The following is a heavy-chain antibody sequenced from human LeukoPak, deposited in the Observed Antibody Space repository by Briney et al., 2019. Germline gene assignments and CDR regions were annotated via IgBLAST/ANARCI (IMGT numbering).Heavy chain of an antibody. CDR3: ARGGVVGPRQPEIDY. CDR2: INPNSGGT. J-gene: IGHJ4*02. V-gene: IGHV1-2*02. CDR1: GYTFTGYY. D-gene: IGHD1-26*01. Sequence: ASVKVSCKASGYTFTGYYMHWVRQAPGQGLEWMGWINPNSGGTNYAQKFQGRVTMTRDTSISTAYMELSRLRSDDTAVYYCARGGVVGPRQPEIDYWGQGTLVTVSS.